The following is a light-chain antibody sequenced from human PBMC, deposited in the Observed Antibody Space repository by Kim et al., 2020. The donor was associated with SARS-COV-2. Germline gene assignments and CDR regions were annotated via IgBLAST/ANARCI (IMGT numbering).Light chain of an antibody. CDR2: AAF. CDR1: QSISSY. Sequence: DIQMTQSPSSLSASVGDRVTITCRASQSISSYINWYQQKPGKAPKLLIYAAFSLQSGVPSRFSGSESGTDFTLTISSLQPEDFATYYCQESYSTPFTFGPGTKVDIK. J-gene: IGKJ3*01. V-gene: IGKV1-39*01. CDR3: QESYSTPFT.